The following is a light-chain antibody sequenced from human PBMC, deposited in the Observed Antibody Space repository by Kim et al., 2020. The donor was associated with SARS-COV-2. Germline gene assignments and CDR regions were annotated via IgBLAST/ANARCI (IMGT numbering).Light chain of an antibody. V-gene: IGKV1-5*03. CDR2: KET. CDR3: LLYDDDSRV. J-gene: IGKJ1*01. CDR1: RSISCC. Sequence: DIQMTQSPSTLSASVGDRVTVTCRASRSISCCLAWYQQKPGKAPKILIYKETTLETGVPSRFSGSGSGTEFTLTISSLQPDDFATYYCLLYDDDSRVFGQGTKVDIK.